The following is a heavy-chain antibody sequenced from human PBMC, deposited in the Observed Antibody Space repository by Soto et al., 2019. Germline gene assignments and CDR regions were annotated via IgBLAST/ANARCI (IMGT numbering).Heavy chain of an antibody. CDR1: GYASLSYA. V-gene: IGHV1-3*01. D-gene: IGHD3-10*01. CDR3: AREVPGVTSFDY. J-gene: IGHJ4*02. CDR2: INAGVDGT. Sequence: QVQLVQSGPEMMQPGASVKVSCKASGYASLSYAMHWVRQVHGQVYEWLGWINAGVDGTMYSERFQGRVRITRDTSANTVYMELNALTPEDTAVYYCAREVPGVTSFDYWGQGTLVIVSS.